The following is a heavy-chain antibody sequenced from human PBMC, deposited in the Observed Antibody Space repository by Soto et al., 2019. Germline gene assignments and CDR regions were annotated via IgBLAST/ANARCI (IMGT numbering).Heavy chain of an antibody. D-gene: IGHD5-18*01. Sequence: PGGSLRLSCAGSGFTFKNYNMHWVRQAPGKGLEWVALIWYDGSDKFYGDSVKGRFTISRDNSNNTLYLLMNSLRDEDTGVYFCARPNYRYRGNCPFDSWGQGT. J-gene: IGHJ4*02. CDR2: IWYDGSDK. CDR1: GFTFKNYN. CDR3: ARPNYRYRGNCPFDS. V-gene: IGHV3-33*01.